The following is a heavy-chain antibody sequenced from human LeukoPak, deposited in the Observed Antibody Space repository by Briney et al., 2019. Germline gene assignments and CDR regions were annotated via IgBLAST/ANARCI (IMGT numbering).Heavy chain of an antibody. V-gene: IGHV1-2*02. D-gene: IGHD5-24*01. CDR3: ARDGPRVGMATMGVDY. CDR1: GYTFTGYY. CDR2: INPNSGGT. J-gene: IGHJ4*02. Sequence: ASVKVSCKASGYTFTGYYMHWVRQAPGQGLEWMGWINPNSGGTNYAQKFQGRVTMTRDMSTSTVYMELSSLRSEDTAVYYCARDGPRVGMATMGVDYWGQGTLVTVSS.